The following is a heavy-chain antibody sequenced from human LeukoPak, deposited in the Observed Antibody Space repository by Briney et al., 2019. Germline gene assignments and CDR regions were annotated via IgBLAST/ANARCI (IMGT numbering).Heavy chain of an antibody. CDR1: GFTFSSYW. CDR3: ATAYGLRKQLYDAFDI. V-gene: IGHV3-74*01. D-gene: IGHD6-13*01. CDR2: ISTDGSRK. Sequence: PGGSLRLSCAASGFTFSSYWMHWVRQAPGKGLVWVSRISTDGSRKSYADSVKGRFTISRDNAKNTLYLQMNSLRAEDTAVYYCATAYGLRKQLYDAFDIWGQGTMVTVSS. J-gene: IGHJ3*02.